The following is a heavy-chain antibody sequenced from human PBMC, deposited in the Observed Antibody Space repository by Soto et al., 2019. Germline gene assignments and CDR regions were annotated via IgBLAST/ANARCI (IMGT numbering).Heavy chain of an antibody. J-gene: IGHJ3*02. CDR3: AKDLGLFRGSYRLRWGDAFDI. V-gene: IGHV3-30*18. CDR2: ISYDGSNK. CDR1: GFTFSSYG. D-gene: IGHD3-16*02. Sequence: PGGSLRVSCAASGFTFSSYGMHWVRQAPGKGLEWVAVISYDGSNKYYADSVKGRFTISRDNSKNTLYLQMNSLRAEDTAVYYCAKDLGLFRGSYRLRWGDAFDIWGQGTMVTVSS.